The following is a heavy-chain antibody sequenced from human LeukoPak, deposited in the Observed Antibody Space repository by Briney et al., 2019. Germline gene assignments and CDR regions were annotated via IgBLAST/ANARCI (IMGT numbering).Heavy chain of an antibody. J-gene: IGHJ4*02. CDR2: IKSDGSST. D-gene: IGHD3-10*01. CDR3: ATGERMVRGDGVDY. Sequence: GGSLRLSCAASGFTFSSYWMHWVRQAPGRGLVWVSRIKSDGSSTYYADSVKGRFTISRDNSKNTLYLQMNSLRAEDTAVYFCATGERMVRGDGVDYWGQGTLVTVSS. CDR1: GFTFSSYW. V-gene: IGHV3-74*01.